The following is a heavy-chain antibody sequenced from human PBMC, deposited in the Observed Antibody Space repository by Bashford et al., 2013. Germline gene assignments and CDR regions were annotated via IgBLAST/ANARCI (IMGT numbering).Heavy chain of an antibody. V-gene: IGHV1-69*10. J-gene: IGHJ3*02. CDR3: ARDQGKDAFDI. CDR2: IIPILGIA. Sequence: SVKVSCKASGGTFSSYAISWVRQAPGQGLEWMGGIIPILGIANYAQKFQGRVTMTRDTSLNTAYIEVSRLRSDVTAVYYCARDQGKDAFDIWGQGTMVTVSS. CDR1: GGTFSSYA.